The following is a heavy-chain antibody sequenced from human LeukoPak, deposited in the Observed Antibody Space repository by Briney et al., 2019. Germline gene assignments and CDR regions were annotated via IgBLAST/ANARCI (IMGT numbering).Heavy chain of an antibody. CDR2: LYYGGSA. J-gene: IGHJ5*02. V-gene: IGHV4-61*01. CDR1: GGSVSDNNYY. Sequence: PSETLSLTCIVSGGSVSDNNYYWGWIRQPPGKELEYIGNLYYGGSANYNPSLRSRVTISVDTSKNQFSLSLTSVTAADTAIYYCARDTSDPWGQGTLVTVS. CDR3: ARDTSDP.